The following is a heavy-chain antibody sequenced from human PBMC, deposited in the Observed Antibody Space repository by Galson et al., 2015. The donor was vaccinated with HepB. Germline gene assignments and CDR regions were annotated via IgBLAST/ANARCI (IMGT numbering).Heavy chain of an antibody. CDR1: GYTFTGYY. CDR3: ARDRPYDFWSGYYGYYGMDV. CDR2: INPNSGGT. V-gene: IGHV1-2*02. D-gene: IGHD3-3*01. Sequence: SVTVSCKASGYTFTGYYMHWVRQAPGQGLEWMGWINPNSGGTNYAQKLQGRVTMTTDTSTSTAYMELRSLRSDDTAVYYCARDRPYDFWSGYYGYYGMDVWGQGTTVTVSS. J-gene: IGHJ6*02.